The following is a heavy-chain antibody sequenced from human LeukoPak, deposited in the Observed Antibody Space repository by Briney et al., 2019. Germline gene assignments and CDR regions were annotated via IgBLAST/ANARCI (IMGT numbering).Heavy chain of an antibody. CDR3: ARDTYYDSWSGFYTSYYFDY. J-gene: IGHJ4*02. CDR2: ISAYNGNT. V-gene: IGHV1-18*04. D-gene: IGHD3-3*01. Sequence: GASVKVSCKASGYTFTGYYMHWVRQAPGQGLEWMGWISAYNGNTNYAQKFQGRVTVTTDTSTSTAYMEVRSLRSDDTAVYYYARDTYYDSWSGFYTSYYFDYWGQGTLVTVSS. CDR1: GYTFTGYY.